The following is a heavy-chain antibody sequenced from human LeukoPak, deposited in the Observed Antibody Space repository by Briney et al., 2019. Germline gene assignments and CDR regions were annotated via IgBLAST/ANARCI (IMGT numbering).Heavy chain of an antibody. Sequence: GGSLRHSCAASGITFSGSAMHWVRQASGKGLEWVGRIRSKANNYATAYAASLQGRFSISRDDSLNTAYLQMNSLETEDTAVYYCTRQFDSSGYYSDYWGQGNRVTVSS. V-gene: IGHV3-73*01. CDR3: TRQFDSSGYYSDY. CDR2: IRSKANNYAT. D-gene: IGHD3-22*01. J-gene: IGHJ4*02. CDR1: GITFSGSA.